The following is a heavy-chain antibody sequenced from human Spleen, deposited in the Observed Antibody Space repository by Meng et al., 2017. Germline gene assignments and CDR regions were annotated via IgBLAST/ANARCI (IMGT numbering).Heavy chain of an antibody. V-gene: IGHV1-46*01. Sequence: QVQLVQSGAEGKKPGSSVKVSCKADAYTFTSYYVHWVRQAPGQGLEWMGMVNPSGGSTTYAQKFQGRVTMTRDTSTSTVYMELSSLKSEDTALYYCARDLSGDSSNYWGQGTLVTVSS. CDR2: VNPSGGST. J-gene: IGHJ4*02. D-gene: IGHD3-22*01. CDR3: ARDLSGDSSNY. CDR1: AYTFTSYY.